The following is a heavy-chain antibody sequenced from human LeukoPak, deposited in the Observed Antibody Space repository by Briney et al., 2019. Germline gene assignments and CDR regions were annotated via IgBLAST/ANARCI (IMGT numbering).Heavy chain of an antibody. V-gene: IGHV4-39*01. CDR1: GDSIISNIYW. CDR3: ARRRHNFDFYNV. CDR2: TFYTGRT. Sequence: SETLSLTCTVPGDSIISNIYWWDWVRLPPGKGLEWIGATFYTGRTFYNPSLKSRVTISVDTSKNQFSLDLNSATAADTADYYCARRRHNFDFYNVWGQGTRVLVSS. J-gene: IGHJ3*01. D-gene: IGHD3/OR15-3a*01.